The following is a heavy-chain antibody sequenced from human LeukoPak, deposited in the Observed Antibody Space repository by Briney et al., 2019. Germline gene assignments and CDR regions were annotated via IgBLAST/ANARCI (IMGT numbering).Heavy chain of an antibody. CDR2: IYTSGSI. J-gene: IGHJ4*02. CDR1: GGSISSYY. CDR3: ARGAYYFSPLD. D-gene: IGHD3-3*01. V-gene: IGHV4-4*07. Sequence: SETLSLTCSVSGGSISSYYWSWIRQPAGKGLEWIGRIYTSGSINYNPSLTSRVTISVDTSRDQFSLKLPSVTAADTAVYYCARGAYYFSPLDWGQGTLVTVSS.